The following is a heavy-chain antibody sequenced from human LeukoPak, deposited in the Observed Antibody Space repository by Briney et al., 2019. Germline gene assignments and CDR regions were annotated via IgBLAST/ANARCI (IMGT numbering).Heavy chain of an antibody. CDR2: VNHSGST. CDR1: GGSFSGYY. J-gene: IGHJ5*02. V-gene: IGHV4-34*01. D-gene: IGHD1-7*01. Sequence: SETLSLTCAVYGGSFSGYYWSWIRQPPGKGLEWIGEVNHSGSTNYNPSLKSRVTISVDTSKNQFSLKLSSVTAADTAVYYCARGPKRGKHVMGTGTTLWSLRFDPWGQGTLVTVSS. CDR3: ARGPKRGKHVMGTGTTLWSLRFDP.